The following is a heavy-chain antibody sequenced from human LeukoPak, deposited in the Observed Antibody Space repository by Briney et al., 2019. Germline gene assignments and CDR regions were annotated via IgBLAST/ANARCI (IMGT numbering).Heavy chain of an antibody. J-gene: IGHJ4*02. Sequence: PGGSLRLSCAASGFTFSSYGMHWVRQAPGKGLEWVAFIRYDGSNKYYADSVKGRFTISRDNSKNTLYLQMNSLRAEDTAVYYCARDGTFTMVRGVTDQGLDYWGQGTLVTVSS. D-gene: IGHD3-10*01. CDR3: ARDGTFTMVRGVTDQGLDY. CDR2: IRYDGSNK. V-gene: IGHV3-30*02. CDR1: GFTFSSYG.